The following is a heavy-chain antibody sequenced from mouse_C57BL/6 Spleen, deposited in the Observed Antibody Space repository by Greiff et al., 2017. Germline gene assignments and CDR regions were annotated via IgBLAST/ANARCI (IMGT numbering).Heavy chain of an antibody. CDR3: ARGNYDRAFDY. Sequence: VKLMESGAELAKPGASVKLSCKASGYTFTSYWMHWVKQRPGQGLEWIGYINPSSGYTKYNQKFKDKATLTSDKSSSTAYMQLRSLTYADSAVYYCARGNYDRAFDYWGQGTTLTVSS. V-gene: IGHV1-7*01. CDR1: GYTFTSYW. J-gene: IGHJ2*01. CDR2: INPSSGYT. D-gene: IGHD2-4*01.